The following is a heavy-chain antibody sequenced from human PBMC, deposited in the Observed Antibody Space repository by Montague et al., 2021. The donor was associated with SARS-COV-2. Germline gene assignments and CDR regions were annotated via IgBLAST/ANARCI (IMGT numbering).Heavy chain of an antibody. Sequence: SETLSLTCTVSGGSISSYYWSWIRQHPGKGLEWIGYIYYSGSTNYNPSLKSRVTISVDTSKNQFSLKLSSVTAADTAVYYCARDLVAGGMDVWGQETTVTVSS. D-gene: IGHD2-8*02. CDR1: GGSISSYY. J-gene: IGHJ6*02. CDR2: IYYSGST. CDR3: ARDLVAGGMDV. V-gene: IGHV4-59*01.